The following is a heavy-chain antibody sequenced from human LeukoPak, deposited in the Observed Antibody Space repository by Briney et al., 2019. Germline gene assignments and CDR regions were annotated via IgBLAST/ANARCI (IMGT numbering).Heavy chain of an antibody. CDR3: AKNIIAAAGMMDY. CDR1: GFTFNSYA. J-gene: IGHJ4*02. CDR2: ISGSGGDT. V-gene: IGHV3-23*01. D-gene: IGHD6-13*01. Sequence: QPGGSLRLSCAASGFTFNSYAMSWVRQAPGKGLEWVSVISGSGGDTYYADSAKGRFTISRDNSKNTLYLQMNTLRAEDTAVYYCAKNIIAAAGMMDYWGQGTLVTVSS.